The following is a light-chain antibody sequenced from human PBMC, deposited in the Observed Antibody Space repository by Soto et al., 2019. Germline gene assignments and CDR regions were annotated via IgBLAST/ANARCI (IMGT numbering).Light chain of an antibody. CDR2: DAS. J-gene: IGKJ1*01. CDR3: QQRSNWPRT. Sequence: EIVLTQSPATLSLSPGERATLSCRASQSVSSYLAWYQQKPGHAPRLLIYDASNRATGIPARFSGSGSGTDFTLTISILEPEEFAVYYCQQRSNWPRTFGHGTKVEIK. CDR1: QSVSSY. V-gene: IGKV3-11*01.